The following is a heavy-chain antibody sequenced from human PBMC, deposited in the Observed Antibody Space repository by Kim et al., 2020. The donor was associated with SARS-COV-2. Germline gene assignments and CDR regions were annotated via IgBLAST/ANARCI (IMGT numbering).Heavy chain of an antibody. CDR2: ISYDGSNK. D-gene: IGHD6-13*01. Sequence: GGSLRLSCAASGFTFSSYGMHWVRQAPGKGLEWVAVISYDGSNKYYADSVKGRFTISRDNSKNTLYLQMNSLRAEDTAVYYCAKEWLAAADYWGQGTLVTVSS. J-gene: IGHJ4*02. CDR3: AKEWLAAADY. V-gene: IGHV3-30*18. CDR1: GFTFSSYG.